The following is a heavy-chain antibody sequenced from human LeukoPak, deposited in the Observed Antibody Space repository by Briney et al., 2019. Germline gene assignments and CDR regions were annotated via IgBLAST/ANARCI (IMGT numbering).Heavy chain of an antibody. CDR2: ISAYNGNT. CDR1: GGTFISYA. V-gene: IGHV1-18*01. Sequence: ASVKVSCKASGGTFISYAISWVRQAPGQGLEWMGWISAYNGNTNYAQKLQGRVTMTTDTSTSTAYMELRSLRSDDTAVYYCARVHDILTGYYNVWDYWGQGTLVTVSS. D-gene: IGHD3-9*01. J-gene: IGHJ4*02. CDR3: ARVHDILTGYYNVWDY.